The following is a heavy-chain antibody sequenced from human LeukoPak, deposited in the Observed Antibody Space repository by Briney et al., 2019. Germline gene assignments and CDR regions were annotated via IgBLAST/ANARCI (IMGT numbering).Heavy chain of an antibody. CDR2: IYHSGST. J-gene: IGHJ5*02. V-gene: IGHV4-38-2*02. Sequence: PSETLSLTCTVSGYSISSGYYWGWIRQPPGKGLEWIGSIYHSGSTYYNPSPKSRVTISVDTSKNQFSLKLSSVTAADTAVYYCARYSGAFGLDWSDPWGQGTLLTVSS. CDR1: GYSISSGYY. CDR3: ARYSGAFGLDWSDP. D-gene: IGHD6-6*01.